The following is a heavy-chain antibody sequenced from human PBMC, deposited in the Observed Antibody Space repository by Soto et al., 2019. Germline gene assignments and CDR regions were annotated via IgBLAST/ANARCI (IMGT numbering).Heavy chain of an antibody. V-gene: IGHV4-39*01. Sequence: SETLSLTCIVSGESITSSSYYWGWIRQPPGKGWEWIGSIYYSGRTYYNPSFKSRVTISIDTSKNQFSLKLSSVPATDTAVYYCARQRTTVVTQAYFDHWRQGALVTVSS. D-gene: IGHD2-21*02. CDR3: ARQRTTVVTQAYFDH. J-gene: IGHJ4*02. CDR1: GESITSSSYY. CDR2: IYYSGRT.